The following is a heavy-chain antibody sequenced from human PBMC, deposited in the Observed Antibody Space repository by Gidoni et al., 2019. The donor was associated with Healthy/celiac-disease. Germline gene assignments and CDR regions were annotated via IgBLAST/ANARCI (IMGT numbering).Heavy chain of an antibody. CDR2: IRGSGGST. J-gene: IGHJ5*02. V-gene: IGHV3-23*01. CDR3: AKDRDDIVVVVARKAWFDP. CDR1: GFTFSSSA. D-gene: IGHD2-15*01. Sequence: EVPLLESGGGLVQPGGSLRLSCAASGFTFSSSAMSWVRQAPGKGLEWVSAIRGSGGSTYYADSVKGRFTISRDNSKNTLYLQMNSLRAEDTAVYYCAKDRDDIVVVVARKAWFDPWGQGTLVTVSS.